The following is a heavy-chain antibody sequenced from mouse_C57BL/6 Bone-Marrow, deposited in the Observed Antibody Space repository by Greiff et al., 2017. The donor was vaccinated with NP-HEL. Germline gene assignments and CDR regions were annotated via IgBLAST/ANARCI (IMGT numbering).Heavy chain of an antibody. CDR2: IYPRSGNT. Sequence: VQLQQSGAELARPGASVKLSCKASGYTFTSYGISWVKQRTGQGLEWIGEIYPRSGNTYYNEKFKGKATLTADKSSSTAYMELRSLTSEDSAVCFCANYYGSRGAWFAYWGQGTLVTVSA. CDR1: GYTFTSYG. CDR3: ANYYGSRGAWFAY. V-gene: IGHV1-81*01. J-gene: IGHJ3*01. D-gene: IGHD1-1*01.